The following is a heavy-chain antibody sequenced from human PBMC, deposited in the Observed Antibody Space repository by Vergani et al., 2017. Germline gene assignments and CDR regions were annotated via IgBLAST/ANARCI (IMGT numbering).Heavy chain of an antibody. CDR2: INHSGST. CDR1: GGSFSGYY. Sequence: QVQLQQWGAGLLKPSETLSLTCAVYGGSFSGYYWSWIRQPPGKGLEWIGEINHSGSTNYNPSLKSRVTISVDTSKNQFSLKLSSVTAADTAVYYCAKAPYDYVWGSYPHYFDYWGQGTLVTVSS. D-gene: IGHD3-16*02. CDR3: AKAPYDYVWGSYPHYFDY. J-gene: IGHJ4*02. V-gene: IGHV4-34*01.